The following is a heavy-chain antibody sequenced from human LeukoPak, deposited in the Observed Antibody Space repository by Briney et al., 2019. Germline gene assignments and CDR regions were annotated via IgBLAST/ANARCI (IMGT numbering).Heavy chain of an antibody. J-gene: IGHJ6*03. D-gene: IGHD3-3*01. CDR3: VRGSLASGVVVYYYYYLDV. CDR1: GFNYSSYT. Sequence: GGSLRLSCAASGFNYSSYTMNWVRQAPGMGLEWLSYISASRDITYYADSVKGRFTISRDNAKNSLHLQMNSLRAEDTAVYYCVRGSLASGVVVYYYYYLDVWGKGTTVTVSS. V-gene: IGHV3-48*01. CDR2: ISASRDIT.